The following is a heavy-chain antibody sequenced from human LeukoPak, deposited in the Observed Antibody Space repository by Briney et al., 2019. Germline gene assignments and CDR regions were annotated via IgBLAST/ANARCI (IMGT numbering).Heavy chain of an antibody. CDR2: ISAYNGNT. CDR1: GYTLTELS. V-gene: IGHV1-18*01. CDR3: ARDWGKWLVINY. Sequence: ASVKVSCNVSGYTLTELSMHWVRQAPGQGLEWMGWISAYNGNTNYAQKLQGRVTMTTDTSTSTAYMELRGLRSDDTAVYYCARDWGKWLVINYWGQGTLVTVSS. J-gene: IGHJ4*02. D-gene: IGHD6-19*01.